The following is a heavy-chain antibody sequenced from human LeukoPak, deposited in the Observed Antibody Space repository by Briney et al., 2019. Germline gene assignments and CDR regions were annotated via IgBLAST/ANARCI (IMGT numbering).Heavy chain of an antibody. CDR2: IYTSGDT. J-gene: IGHJ4*02. D-gene: IGHD3-22*01. V-gene: IGHV4-61*02. CDR1: GASISSGSYY. CDR3: ARAGSYYDSRAIDY. Sequence: SETLSLTCIVSGASISSGSYYWTWIRQPAGKGLEWIGRIYTSGDTNYNPSLKSRVTISLDTSKNQFSLKLSSVTAADTAVYRCARAGSYYDSRAIDYWGQGTLVTVSS.